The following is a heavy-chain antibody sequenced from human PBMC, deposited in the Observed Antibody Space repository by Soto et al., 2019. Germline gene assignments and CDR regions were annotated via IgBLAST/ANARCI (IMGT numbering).Heavy chain of an antibody. J-gene: IGHJ3*02. V-gene: IGHV4-4*02. CDR3: ARDRSGGTYYGSYGVFDT. Sequence: QVQLQESGPGLAKPSGTLSLTCAVSCGSISSTNWWTWVRQPPGKGLGWGGNMYDSGSTNYNPSLKSRVDIAVDTPQKQFSLKLNSVTAADTAVYFCARDRSGGTYYGSYGVFDTWGQGTMVTVSS. D-gene: IGHD1-26*01. CDR1: CGSISSTNW. CDR2: MYDSGST.